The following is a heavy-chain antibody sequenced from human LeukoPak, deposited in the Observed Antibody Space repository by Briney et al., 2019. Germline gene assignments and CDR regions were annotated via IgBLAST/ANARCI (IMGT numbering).Heavy chain of an antibody. Sequence: PGRSLRLSCAASGFTFDDYAMHWVRQAPGKGLEWVSGISWNSGNIGYADSVKGRFTISRDNAKNSLYLQMNSLRAEDTALYYCAKDINRCSGWKNFDYWGQGTLVTVSS. CDR1: GFTFDDYA. V-gene: IGHV3-9*01. CDR3: AKDINRCSGWKNFDY. J-gene: IGHJ4*02. D-gene: IGHD6-19*01. CDR2: ISWNSGNI.